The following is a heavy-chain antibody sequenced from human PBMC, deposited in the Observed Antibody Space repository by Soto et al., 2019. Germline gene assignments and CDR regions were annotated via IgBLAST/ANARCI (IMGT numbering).Heavy chain of an antibody. D-gene: IGHD5-18*01. Sequence: PSQTLSLTCVISGDSVSSNSAAWNWIRQSPSRGLEWLGRTYYRSKWYNDYAVSVRSRITINPDTSKNQFSLQLNSVTPEDTAVYYCARVGLIAGYSYGSGFDYWGQGTLVTVSS. CDR2: TYYRSKWYN. V-gene: IGHV6-1*01. J-gene: IGHJ4*02. CDR3: ARVGLIAGYSYGSGFDY. CDR1: GDSVSSNSAA.